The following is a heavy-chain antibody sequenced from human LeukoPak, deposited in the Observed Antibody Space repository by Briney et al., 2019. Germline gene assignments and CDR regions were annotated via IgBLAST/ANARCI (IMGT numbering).Heavy chain of an antibody. J-gene: IGHJ6*03. CDR1: GGSISSYY. CDR3: AKSAGGYYYYYMDV. Sequence: SETLSLTCTVSGGSISSYYWSWIRQPPGKGLEWIGYIYYSGSTNYNPSLKSRVTISVDTSKNQFSLKLSSVTAADTTVYYCAKSAGGYYYYYMDVWGKGTTVTVSS. V-gene: IGHV4-59*01. CDR2: IYYSGST. D-gene: IGHD3-10*01.